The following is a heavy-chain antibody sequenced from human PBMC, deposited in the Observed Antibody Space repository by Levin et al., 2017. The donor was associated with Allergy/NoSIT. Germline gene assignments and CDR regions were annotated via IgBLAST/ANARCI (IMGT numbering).Heavy chain of an antibody. D-gene: IGHD1-26*01. CDR3: AREVGGLYDAFDM. Sequence: ASVKVSCKASGYTFSTYYMHWVRQAPGQGLEWMGIISYRAESPTYAQKFQGRISMTRDTSTSTVYMELSSLRSEDTAVYYCAREVGGLYDAFDMWGQGTLVTVSS. J-gene: IGHJ3*02. CDR1: GYTFSTYY. CDR2: ISYRAESP. V-gene: IGHV1-46*01.